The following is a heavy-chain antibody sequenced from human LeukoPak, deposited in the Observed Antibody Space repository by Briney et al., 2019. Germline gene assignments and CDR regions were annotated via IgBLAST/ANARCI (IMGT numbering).Heavy chain of an antibody. Sequence: PGGSLRLSCAASGSTFDDYGMSWVRQAPGKGLEWVSGINWNGGSTGYADSVKGRFTISRDNAKNSLYLQMNSLRAEDTALYYCARGRGDYVWGSYRPTPFDYWGQGTLVTVSS. J-gene: IGHJ4*02. CDR1: GSTFDDYG. CDR2: INWNGGST. V-gene: IGHV3-20*04. D-gene: IGHD3-16*02. CDR3: ARGRGDYVWGSYRPTPFDY.